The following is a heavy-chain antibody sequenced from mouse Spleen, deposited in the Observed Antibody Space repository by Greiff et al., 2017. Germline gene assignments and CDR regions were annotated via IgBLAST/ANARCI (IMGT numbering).Heavy chain of an antibody. Sequence: EVQGVESGGGLVQPGGSLSLSCAASGFTFTDYYMSWVRQPPGKALEWLGFIRNKANGYTTEYSASVKGRFTISRDNSQSILYLQMNALRAEDSATYYCARDGYDGDYFDYWGQGTTLTVSS. V-gene: IGHV7-3*01. CDR1: GFTFTDYY. J-gene: IGHJ2*01. D-gene: IGHD2-2*01. CDR3: ARDGYDGDYFDY. CDR2: IRNKANGYTT.